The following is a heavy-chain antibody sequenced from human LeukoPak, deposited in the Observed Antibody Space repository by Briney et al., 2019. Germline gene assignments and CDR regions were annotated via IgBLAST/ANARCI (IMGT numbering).Heavy chain of an antibody. CDR2: IGDNSAI. CDR3: AREGYYGAFDI. D-gene: IGHD3-10*01. J-gene: IGHJ3*02. CDR1: GFTFSSFI. V-gene: IGHV3-48*02. Sequence: GGSLRLSCAASGFTFSSFIMNWVRQAPGKGLEWVSYIGDNSAIYYADSVKGRSTISRDNAKNSLSLQMNSLRDDDTAVYYCAREGYYGAFDIWGQGTMVTVSS.